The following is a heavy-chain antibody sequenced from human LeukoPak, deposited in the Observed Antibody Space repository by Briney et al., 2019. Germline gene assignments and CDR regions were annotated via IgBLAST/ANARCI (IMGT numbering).Heavy chain of an antibody. J-gene: IGHJ4*02. V-gene: IGHV3-23*01. CDR3: SGWRLKDFDY. CDR1: GFTFNNYG. D-gene: IGHD6-19*01. Sequence: GGTLRLSCAASGFTFNNYGMSWVRQAPGKGLEWVSAISGSGGSTYYADSVKGRFAISRDNSKNTLYLQMNSLRAEDTAVYYCSGWRLKDFDYWGQGTLVTVSS. CDR2: ISGSGGST.